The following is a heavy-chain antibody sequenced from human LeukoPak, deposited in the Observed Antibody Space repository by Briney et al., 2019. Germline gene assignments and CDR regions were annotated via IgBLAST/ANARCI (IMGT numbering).Heavy chain of an antibody. V-gene: IGHV3-21*01. Sequence: KSGGSLRLSCTASGFTFSSYSMNWVRQAPGKGLEWVSSISSSSSYIYYADSVKGRFTISRDNAKNSLYLQMNSLRAEDTAVYYCARDLGHYYDSSGYPYWGQGTLVTVSS. J-gene: IGHJ4*02. CDR3: ARDLGHYYDSSGYPY. CDR1: GFTFSSYS. D-gene: IGHD3-22*01. CDR2: ISSSSSYI.